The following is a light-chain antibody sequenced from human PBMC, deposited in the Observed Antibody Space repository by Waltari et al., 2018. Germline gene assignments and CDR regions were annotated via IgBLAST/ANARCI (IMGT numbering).Light chain of an antibody. V-gene: IGKV1-8*01. CDR3: QQYYSSPAT. Sequence: AIRITQSPSSLSASTGDRIPITCRAGQSISMYLAWSQQKPGKAPKVLIYAAPTLQSGVPSRFSGSGSGTDFTLTISCLQSEDFAIYYCQQYYSSPATFGQGTKVEIK. CDR2: AAP. J-gene: IGKJ1*01. CDR1: QSISMY.